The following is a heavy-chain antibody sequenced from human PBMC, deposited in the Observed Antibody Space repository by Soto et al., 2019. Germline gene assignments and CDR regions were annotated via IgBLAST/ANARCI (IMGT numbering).Heavy chain of an antibody. CDR3: AKMGDGTLRALRNNWFDP. Sequence: GSLRGSGAASGVNVSSFARSWVRQDTGKGLGWGSDVSGSGGSTYYANHVKGRFTISKDNSKNTLYLQMNGLRAEDTGVYYCAKMGDGTLRALRNNWFDPWGQGTLVTVSS. D-gene: IGHD3-16*01. V-gene: IGHV3-23*01. J-gene: IGHJ5*02. CDR2: VSGSGGST. CDR1: GVNVSSFA.